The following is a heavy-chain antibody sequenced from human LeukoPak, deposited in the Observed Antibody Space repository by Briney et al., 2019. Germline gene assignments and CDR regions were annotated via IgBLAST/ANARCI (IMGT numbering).Heavy chain of an antibody. CDR3: ARGGEGPRLAGSF. V-gene: IGHV1-46*01. D-gene: IGHD6-19*01. J-gene: IGHJ4*02. CDR1: GYTFTSYY. CDR2: INPSGGST. Sequence: WASVKVSCKASGYTFTSYYMHWVRQAPGQGLEWMGIINPSGGSTSYAQRFQGRVTMTRDMSTSTVFMELSSLRSEDTAVYYCARGGEGPRLAGSFWGQGTLVTVSS.